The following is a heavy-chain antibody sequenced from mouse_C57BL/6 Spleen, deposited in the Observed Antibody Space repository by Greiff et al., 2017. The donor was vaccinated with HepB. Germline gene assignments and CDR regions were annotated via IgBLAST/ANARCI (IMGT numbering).Heavy chain of an antibody. D-gene: IGHD1-1*01. V-gene: IGHV5-15*01. J-gene: IGHJ4*01. CDR3: ARTPYYGSSYDAMDY. CDR2: ISNLAYSI. Sequence: EVMLVESGGGLVQPGGSLKLSCAASGFTFSDYGMAWVRQAPRKGPEWVAFISNLAYSIYYADTVTGRFTISRENAKNTLYLEMSRLRSEDTAMYYCARTPYYGSSYDAMDYWGQGTSVTVSS. CDR1: GFTFSDYG.